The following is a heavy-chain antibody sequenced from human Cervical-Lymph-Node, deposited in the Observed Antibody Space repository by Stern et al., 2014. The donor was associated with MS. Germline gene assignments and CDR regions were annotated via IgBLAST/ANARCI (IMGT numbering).Heavy chain of an antibody. D-gene: IGHD5-18*01. CDR1: GFTFSSSA. Sequence: QLEESGPEVKKPGTSVKVSCKASGFTFSSSAVQWVRQARGQRLEWIGWFVVGSGNTSYAQRFQERVTITRDMSTSTAYMELSSLRSEDTAVYYCAAGYTYGTLHYWGQGTLVTVSS. CDR2: FVVGSGNT. J-gene: IGHJ4*02. V-gene: IGHV1-58*01. CDR3: AAGYTYGTLHY.